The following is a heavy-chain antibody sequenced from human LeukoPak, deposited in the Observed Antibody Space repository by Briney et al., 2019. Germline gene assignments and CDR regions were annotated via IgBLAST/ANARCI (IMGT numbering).Heavy chain of an antibody. D-gene: IGHD3-22*01. J-gene: IGHJ4*02. CDR3: ARDSLYDDNGFYHYFDY. Sequence: GRSLTLSCAASGFTFSRFGMHWVRQAPGKGLEWVAMIWYDASGQHYGDSAKGRFTISRDTSKNTLYPQMNSLRVEDTAVYFCARDSLYDDNGFYHYFDYWGQGVLLTVSS. V-gene: IGHV3-33*01. CDR2: IWYDASGQ. CDR1: GFTFSRFG.